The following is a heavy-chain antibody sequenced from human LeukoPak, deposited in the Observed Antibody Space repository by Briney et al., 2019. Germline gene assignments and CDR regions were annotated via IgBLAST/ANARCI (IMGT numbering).Heavy chain of an antibody. Sequence: GGSLRLSCAASGFTFSDYYMSWIRQAPGKGLEWVSYISISGTTIYYADSVKGRFTISRDSAKNSLYLQMNSLRAEDTAVYYCARVSPGWQLFYFDYWGQGTLVTVSS. CDR3: ARVSPGWQLFYFDY. D-gene: IGHD6-13*01. V-gene: IGHV3-11*01. J-gene: IGHJ4*02. CDR2: ISISGTTI. CDR1: GFTFSDYY.